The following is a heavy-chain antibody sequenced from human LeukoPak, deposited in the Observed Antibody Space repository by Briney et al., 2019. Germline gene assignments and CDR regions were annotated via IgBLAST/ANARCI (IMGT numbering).Heavy chain of an antibody. CDR3: ARGMGAAAGTFDY. D-gene: IGHD6-13*01. J-gene: IGHJ4*02. V-gene: IGHV4-34*01. Sequence: SETLSLTCAVYGGSFSGYYWSWIRQPPGKGLEWIGEINHSGSTNYNPSLKSRVTISVATSKNQFSLKLSSVTAADTAVYYCARGMGAAAGTFDYWGQGTLVTVSS. CDR1: GGSFSGYY. CDR2: INHSGST.